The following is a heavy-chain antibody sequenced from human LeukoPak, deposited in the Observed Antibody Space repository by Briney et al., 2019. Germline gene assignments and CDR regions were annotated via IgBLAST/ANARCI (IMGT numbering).Heavy chain of an antibody. D-gene: IGHD2-2*01. CDR1: GGTFSSYA. CDR2: IIPMLGTV. V-gene: IGHV1-69*04. CDR3: ARDSEIIPAAMSY. Sequence: SVKVSCKASGGTFSSYAINWVRQAPGQGLEWMGRIIPMLGTVNYAQKFQGRVTIIADKLTSTAYMELSSLRSEDTAVYYCARDSEIIPAAMSYWGQGTLVTVSS. J-gene: IGHJ4*02.